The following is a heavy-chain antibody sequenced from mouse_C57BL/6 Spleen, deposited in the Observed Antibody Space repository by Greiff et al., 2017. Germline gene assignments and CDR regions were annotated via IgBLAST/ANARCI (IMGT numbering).Heavy chain of an antibody. V-gene: IGHV1-82*01. Sequence: VKLQESGPELVKPGASVKISCKASGYAFSSSWMNWVKQRPGKGLEWIGRIYPGDGDTNYNGKFKGKATLTADKSSSPAYMQLSSLTSEDSAVYFCARELGEDYWGQGTTLTVSS. CDR2: IYPGDGDT. D-gene: IGHD4-1*01. CDR1: GYAFSSSW. CDR3: ARELGEDY. J-gene: IGHJ2*01.